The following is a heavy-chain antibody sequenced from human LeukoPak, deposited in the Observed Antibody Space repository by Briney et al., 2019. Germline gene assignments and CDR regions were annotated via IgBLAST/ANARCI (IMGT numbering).Heavy chain of an antibody. CDR1: GGSISSYY. CDR3: ARGYDFWSGYTPLGY. CDR2: IYYSGST. J-gene: IGHJ4*02. Sequence: PSETLSLTCTVSGGSISSYYWSWIRQPPGKGLEWIGYIYYSGSTNYNPSLKSRVTISVDTSKNQFSLKLSSVTAADTAVYYCARGYDFWSGYTPLGYWGQGTLVTVSS. D-gene: IGHD3-3*01. V-gene: IGHV4-59*01.